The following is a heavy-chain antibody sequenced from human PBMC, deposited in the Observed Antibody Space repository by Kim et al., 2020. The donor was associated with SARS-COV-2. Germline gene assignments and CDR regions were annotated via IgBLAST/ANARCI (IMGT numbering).Heavy chain of an antibody. J-gene: IGHJ4*02. CDR3: AKDARMTTVTFYFDY. CDR1: GFTFSSYA. Sequence: GGSLRLSCAASGFTFSSYAMHWVRQAPGKGLEWVAVIWYDGSNKYYADSVKGRFTISRDNSKNTLYLQMNSLRAEDTAVYYCAKDARMTTVTFYFDYWGQGTLVTVSS. CDR2: IWYDGSNK. D-gene: IGHD4-4*01. V-gene: IGHV3-33*06.